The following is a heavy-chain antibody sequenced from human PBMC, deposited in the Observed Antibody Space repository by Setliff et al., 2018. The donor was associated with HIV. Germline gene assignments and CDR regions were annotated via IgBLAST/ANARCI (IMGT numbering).Heavy chain of an antibody. V-gene: IGHV4-39*01. CDR1: GDSITSSNHY. J-gene: IGHJ4*02. CDR2: IHYGGNT. D-gene: IGHD3-9*01. Sequence: PSETLSLTCTVSGDSITSSNHYWGWIRQPPGKGLEWIGAIHYGGNTHYNPSLQSRVSISVDTSKNQFSLNLNFVTAADTALYFCARGAEDLAINPPSFDYYFDYWGQGTPVTVSS. CDR3: ARGAEDLAINPPSFDYYFDY.